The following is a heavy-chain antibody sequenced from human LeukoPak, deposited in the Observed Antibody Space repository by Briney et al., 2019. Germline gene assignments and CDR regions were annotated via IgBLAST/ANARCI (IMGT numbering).Heavy chain of an antibody. Sequence: SETLSLTCAVYGGSFSDYYWSWIRQPPGKGLEWIGEINHSGSTNYNPSLKSRVTISVDTSKNQFSLKLSSVTAADTAVYYCARGPLPDPWGQGTLVTVSS. J-gene: IGHJ5*02. V-gene: IGHV4-34*01. CDR1: GGSFSDYY. CDR3: ARGPLPDP. CDR2: INHSGST.